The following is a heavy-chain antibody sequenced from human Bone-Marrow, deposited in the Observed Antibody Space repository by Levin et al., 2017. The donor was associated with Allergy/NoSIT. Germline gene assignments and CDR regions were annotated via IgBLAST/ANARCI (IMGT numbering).Heavy chain of an antibody. CDR1: GFTFSVYG. J-gene: IGHJ1*01. V-gene: IGHV3-48*02. CDR3: ARGGSGGWSDQFFRN. D-gene: IGHD6-19*01. Sequence: QRGESLKISCAASGFTFSVYGMNWVRQAPGKGLEWVSYITASDSSALYADSVKGRFTISRDNAKNSLYLQMNSLRDEDTAVYYCARGGSGGWSDQFFRNWGQGTLVTVSS. CDR2: ITASDSSA.